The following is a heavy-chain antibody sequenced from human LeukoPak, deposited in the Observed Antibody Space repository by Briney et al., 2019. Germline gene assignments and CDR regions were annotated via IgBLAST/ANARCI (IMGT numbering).Heavy chain of an antibody. V-gene: IGHV3-7*01. Sequence: GGSLRLSCAASGFTFSDSWRSWVRQAPGKGLERVANMNQDGSEKDYVDSVKGRFTISRDNARNSLYLQMGSLRAEDTAVYYCATYTHWVAGDVWGQGTTVTVSS. CDR3: ATYTHWVAGDV. CDR1: GFTFSDSW. J-gene: IGHJ6*02. D-gene: IGHD3-16*01. CDR2: MNQDGSEK.